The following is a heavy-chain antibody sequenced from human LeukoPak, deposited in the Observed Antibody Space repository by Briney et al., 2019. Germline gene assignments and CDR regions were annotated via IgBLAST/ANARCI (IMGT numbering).Heavy chain of an antibody. CDR3: VRAPCHYEIDY. V-gene: IGHV3-53*01. J-gene: IGHJ4*02. D-gene: IGHD3-3*01. CDR2: LYKSGPT. Sequence: GGSLRLSCVASGFTLSTNYMHWVRQAPGKGVEWVSVLYKSGPTYYTDRVKGRFPISRDTSSNKMHLLMTNVRLEDTALYHCVRAPCHYEIDYWGQGTLVTVSS. CDR1: GFTLSTNY.